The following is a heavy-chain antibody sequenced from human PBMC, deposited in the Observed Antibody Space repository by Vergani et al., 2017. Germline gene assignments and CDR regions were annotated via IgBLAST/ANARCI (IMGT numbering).Heavy chain of an antibody. CDR3: ARQGVPAAMGDAFDI. V-gene: IGHV3-11*05. CDR1: GFTFSDYY. CDR2: ISSSSSYT. J-gene: IGHJ3*02. Sequence: QVQLVESGGGLVKPGGSLRLSCAASGFTFSDYYMSWIRQAPGKGLEWVSYISSSSSYTNYADSVKGRVTISRDNAKNSLYLQMNSLRAEDTAVYYCARQGVPAAMGDAFDIWGQGTMVTVSS. D-gene: IGHD2-2*01.